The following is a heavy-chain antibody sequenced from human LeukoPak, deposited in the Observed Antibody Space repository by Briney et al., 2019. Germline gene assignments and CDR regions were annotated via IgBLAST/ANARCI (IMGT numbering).Heavy chain of an antibody. D-gene: IGHD6-19*01. CDR2: MSSDGSTI. CDR1: GFTLSSCW. V-gene: IGHV3-74*01. Sequence: PGGSLRLSCAASGFTLSSCWMHWVRQTPGKGLVWVSRMSSDGSTINYADSVKGRFTISRDNSKNTLHLQMNSLRAEDTAEYYCARDSNGWYQRGSNYFDYWGQGTLVTVSS. J-gene: IGHJ4*02. CDR3: ARDSNGWYQRGSNYFDY.